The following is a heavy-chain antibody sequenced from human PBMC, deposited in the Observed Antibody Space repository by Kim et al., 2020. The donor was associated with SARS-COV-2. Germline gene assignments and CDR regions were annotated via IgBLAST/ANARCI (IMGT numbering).Heavy chain of an antibody. CDR1: GGSISSYY. CDR2: IYYSGST. J-gene: IGHJ4*02. CDR3: ARVGGDYVWGSYRL. V-gene: IGHV4-59*01. D-gene: IGHD3-16*02. Sequence: SETLSLTCTVSGGSISSYYWSWIRQPPGKGLEWIGYIYYSGSTNYNPSLKSRVTISVDTSKNQFSLKLSSVTAADTAVYYCARVGGDYVWGSYRLWGQGTLVTVSS.